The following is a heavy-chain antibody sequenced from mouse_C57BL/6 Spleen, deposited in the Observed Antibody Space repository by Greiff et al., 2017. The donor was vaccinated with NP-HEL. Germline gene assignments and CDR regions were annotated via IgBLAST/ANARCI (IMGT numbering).Heavy chain of an antibody. CDR1: GFSLTSYA. V-gene: IGHV2-9-1*01. CDR3: ARNLAAGTDYAMDY. J-gene: IGHJ4*01. Sequence: QVQLKESGPGLVAPSQSLSITCTVSGFSLTSYAISWVRQPPGKGLEWLGVIWTGGGTNYNSALKSRLSISKDNSKSQVFLKRNSLQTDDTARYYCARNLAAGTDYAMDYWGQGTSVTVSS. CDR2: IWTGGGT. D-gene: IGHD4-1*01.